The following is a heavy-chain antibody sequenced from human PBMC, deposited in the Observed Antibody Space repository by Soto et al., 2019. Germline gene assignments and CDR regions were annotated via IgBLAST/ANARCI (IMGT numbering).Heavy chain of an antibody. Sequence: GASVKVSCKASGGTFSSYAISWVRQAPGQGLEWMGGIIPIFGTANYAQKFQGRVTITADESTSTAYMELSSPRSEDTAVYYCARDKAYCGGDCYPPGFDYWGQGTLVTVSS. D-gene: IGHD2-21*02. J-gene: IGHJ4*02. CDR2: IIPIFGTA. CDR1: GGTFSSYA. CDR3: ARDKAYCGGDCYPPGFDY. V-gene: IGHV1-69*13.